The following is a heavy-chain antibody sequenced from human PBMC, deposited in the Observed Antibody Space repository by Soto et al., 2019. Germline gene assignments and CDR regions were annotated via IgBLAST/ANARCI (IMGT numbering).Heavy chain of an antibody. D-gene: IGHD2-2*03. Sequence: QVHLVQSGAEVQKPGASVRISCQASGYAFTTSAIHWVRQAPGQSLEWMGWINPATGDTKYSQNVRGRVTFALDTSATTAHIDLRSLASHDTAFYYCARASGRSKLLPLDIDPWGQGTQFTVSS. CDR3: ARASGRSKLLPLDIDP. V-gene: IGHV1-3*01. CDR2: INPATGDT. J-gene: IGHJ5*02. CDR1: GYAFTTSA.